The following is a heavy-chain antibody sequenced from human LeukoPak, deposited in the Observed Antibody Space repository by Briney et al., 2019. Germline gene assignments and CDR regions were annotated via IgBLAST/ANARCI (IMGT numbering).Heavy chain of an antibody. Sequence: PGGSLRLSCAASAFTFSDYSMNWVRQAPGKGLEWVSYISGRSSTIYYADSVKGRFTISRDNAKNSMYLQMNSLRAEDTAVYYCARSWTDIVVVPAAVVYWGQGTLVTVSS. J-gene: IGHJ4*02. D-gene: IGHD2-2*01. V-gene: IGHV3-48*01. CDR3: ARSWTDIVVVPAAVVY. CDR2: ISGRSSTI. CDR1: AFTFSDYS.